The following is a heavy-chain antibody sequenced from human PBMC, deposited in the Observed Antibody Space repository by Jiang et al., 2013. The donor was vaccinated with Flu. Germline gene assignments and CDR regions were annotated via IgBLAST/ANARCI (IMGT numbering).Heavy chain of an antibody. J-gene: IGHJ4*02. CDR3: ARDLSYDGFDY. Sequence: GPGLVKPSQTLSLTCTVSGDSISSGGYYWTWIRQHPGKGLEWIGYIYYTGSTHYNPSLKSRVTISLDTSKNQFSLKLTSVTAADTAVYYCARDLSYDGFDYWGQGTLVTVSS. D-gene: IGHD5-12*01. CDR2: IYYTGST. CDR1: GDSISSGGYY. V-gene: IGHV4-31*03.